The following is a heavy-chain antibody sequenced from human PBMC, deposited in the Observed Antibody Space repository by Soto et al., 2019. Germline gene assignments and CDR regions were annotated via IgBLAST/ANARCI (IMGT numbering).Heavy chain of an antibody. CDR1: GGSITSGDYY. CDR3: ARADIVVVGGFDN. D-gene: IGHD2-15*01. Sequence: QVQLQESGPGLVKPSQTLSLTCTVSGGSITSGDYYWSWIRQPPGKGLEWIGYIYHSGSSFYNPSXXXRXXISVDTSKNQFSLKLSSATAADTAVYYCARADIVVVGGFDNWGQGTLVTVSS. V-gene: IGHV4-30-4*01. CDR2: IYHSGSS. J-gene: IGHJ4*02.